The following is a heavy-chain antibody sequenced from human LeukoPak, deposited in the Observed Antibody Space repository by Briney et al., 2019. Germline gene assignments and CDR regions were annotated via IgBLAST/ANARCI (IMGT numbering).Heavy chain of an antibody. V-gene: IGHV3-7*01. D-gene: IGHD3-10*01. CDR2: IRQDESER. CDR1: GFSFSSYW. CDR3: ARLSAYYYGSYFYYYMDV. J-gene: IGHJ6*03. Sequence: PGGSLRLSCEGSGFSFSSYWMTWVRHLPGKGPEWVANIRQDESERYFADSVKGRFTISRDNAKKSVYLHMSSLRAEDTALYYCARLSAYYYGSYFYYYMDVWGKGTTVTVSS.